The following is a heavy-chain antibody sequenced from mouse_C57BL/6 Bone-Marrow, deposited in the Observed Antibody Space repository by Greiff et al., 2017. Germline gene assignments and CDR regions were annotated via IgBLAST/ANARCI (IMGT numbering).Heavy chain of an antibody. Sequence: QVQLKQSGPGLVAPSQSLSITCTVSGFSLTSYAISWVRQPPGKGLEWLGVIWTGGGTNYNSALKSRLSISKDNSKSQVFLKMNSLQTDDTARYYCARGSTTVVYWYFDVWGTGTTVTVSS. CDR2: IWTGGGT. D-gene: IGHD1-1*01. V-gene: IGHV2-9-1*01. J-gene: IGHJ1*03. CDR1: GFSLTSYA. CDR3: ARGSTTVVYWYFDV.